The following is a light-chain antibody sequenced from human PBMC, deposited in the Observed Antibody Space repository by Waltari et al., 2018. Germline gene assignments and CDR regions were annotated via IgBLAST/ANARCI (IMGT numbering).Light chain of an antibody. J-gene: IGKJ1*01. V-gene: IGKV4-1*01. CDR2: WAS. CDR1: QTILHNPNHNYY. Sequence: DIVMTQSPDSLAVSLGARATINCKSSQTILHNPNHNYYLAWYQQKPAQPPKLLIYWASTRESGVPDRFSGSGSGTDFTLTISSLQAEDVAVYYCQQYDSPPWTFGQGTKVEIK. CDR3: QQYDSPPWT.